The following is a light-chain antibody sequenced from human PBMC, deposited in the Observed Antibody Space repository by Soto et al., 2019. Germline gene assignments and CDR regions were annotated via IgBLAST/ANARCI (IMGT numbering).Light chain of an antibody. CDR1: ALPKQY. Sequence: SYELTQPSSVSVSPGQTARITCSGDALPKQYAYWYQQKPGQAPVLVMYKDSERPSGIPERFSGSSSGTTVTLTISGVQAEDEADYYCQSADSSGTYVVFGGGTKLTVL. J-gene: IGLJ2*01. V-gene: IGLV3-25*03. CDR2: KDS. CDR3: QSADSSGTYVV.